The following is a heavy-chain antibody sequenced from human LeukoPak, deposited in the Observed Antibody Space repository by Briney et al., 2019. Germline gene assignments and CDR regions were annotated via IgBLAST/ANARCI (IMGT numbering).Heavy chain of an antibody. J-gene: IGHJ4*02. CDR2: INPSGGST. CDR1: GYTFTSYY. CDR3: ARWGITMVRGSHFDY. D-gene: IGHD3-10*01. V-gene: IGHV1-46*01. Sequence: GASVKVSCKASGYTFTSYYMHWVRQAPGQGLEWMGIINPSGGSTSYAQKFQGRVTTTRDTSTSTVYMELSSLRSEDTAVYYCARWGITMVRGSHFDYWGQGTLVTVSS.